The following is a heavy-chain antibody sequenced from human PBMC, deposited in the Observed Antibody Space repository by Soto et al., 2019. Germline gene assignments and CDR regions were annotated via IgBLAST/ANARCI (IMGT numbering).Heavy chain of an antibody. V-gene: IGHV1-18*01. J-gene: IGHJ5*02. CDR3: ARLQLGGDRLLNWFDP. CDR2: INVYNGDR. CDR1: GYIFTKYG. D-gene: IGHD2-21*02. Sequence: ASVKVSCKAQGYIFTKYGIGWVRQAPGHGLEWMGLINVYNGDRKVAQKFQDRVSMTTDTATDTAYMELKSLRSGDTAVYYCARLQLGGDRLLNWFDPWGQGTLVTVSS.